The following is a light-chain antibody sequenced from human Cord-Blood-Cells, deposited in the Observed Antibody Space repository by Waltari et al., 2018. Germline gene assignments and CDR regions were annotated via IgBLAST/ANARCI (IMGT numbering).Light chain of an antibody. CDR1: KLGDKY. CDR2: QDS. CDR3: QAWDSSTEVV. Sequence: SYELTQPPSVSVSPGQTASIPCSGDKLGDKYASWYQQKPGQSPVLVIYQDSKRPSGIPERFSGSNSGNTATLTISGTQAMDEADYYCQAWDSSTEVVFGGGTKLTVL. V-gene: IGLV3-1*01. J-gene: IGLJ2*01.